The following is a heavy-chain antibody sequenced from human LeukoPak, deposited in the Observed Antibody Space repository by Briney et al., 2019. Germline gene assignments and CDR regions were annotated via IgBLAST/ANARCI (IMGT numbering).Heavy chain of an antibody. CDR3: AKDYDSSGYYRDAFDI. V-gene: IGHV3-48*01. J-gene: IGHJ3*02. CDR2: ISSSSSII. D-gene: IGHD3-22*01. Sequence: GSLRLSCAASGFTFSSFSMNWVRQAPGKGLEWVSYISSSSSIIYYADSVKGRFTISRDNAKNSLYLQMNSLRAEDTAIYYCAKDYDSSGYYRDAFDIWGQGTMVTVSS. CDR1: GFTFSSFS.